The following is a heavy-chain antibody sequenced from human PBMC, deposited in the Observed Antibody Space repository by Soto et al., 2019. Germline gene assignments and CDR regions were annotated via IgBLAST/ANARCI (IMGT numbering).Heavy chain of an antibody. CDR2: IYYSGST. CDR1: GGSISSGDYY. V-gene: IGHV4-30-4*01. D-gene: IGHD5-18*01. J-gene: IGHJ4*02. CDR3: ARFTTAMDYFDY. Sequence: PSETLSLTCTVSGGSISSGDYYWSWIRQPPGKGLEWIGYIYYSGSTYYNPSLKSRVTISVDTSKNQFSLKLSSVTAADTAVYYCARFTTAMDYFDYCGQGTLVTVSS.